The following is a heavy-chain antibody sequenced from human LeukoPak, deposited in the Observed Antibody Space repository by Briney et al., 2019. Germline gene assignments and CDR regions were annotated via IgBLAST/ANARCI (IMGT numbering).Heavy chain of an antibody. D-gene: IGHD5-12*01. V-gene: IGHV1-8*01. CDR1: GYTFTSYD. CDR2: MNPNSGNT. J-gene: IGHJ3*02. Sequence: ASVKVSCKASGYTFTSYDINWVRQATGQGLEWMGWMNPNSGNTGYAQKFQGRVTMTRNTSISTAYMELSSLRSEDTAVYYCARGQWLPDAFDIWGQGTMVTVSS. CDR3: ARGQWLPDAFDI.